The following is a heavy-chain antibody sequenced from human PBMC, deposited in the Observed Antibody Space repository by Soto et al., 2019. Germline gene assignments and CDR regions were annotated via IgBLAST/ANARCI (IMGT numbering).Heavy chain of an antibody. J-gene: IGHJ4*02. CDR3: AVTPSYGGNSPFDY. Sequence: PGGSLRLSCAASGFTFSSYGMHWVRQAPGKGLEWVAVIWYDGSNKYYADSVKGRFTISRDNSKNTLYLQMNSLRAGDTAVYYCAVTPSYGGNSPFDYWGQGTLVTVSS. D-gene: IGHD4-17*01. CDR2: IWYDGSNK. CDR1: GFTFSSYG. V-gene: IGHV3-33*01.